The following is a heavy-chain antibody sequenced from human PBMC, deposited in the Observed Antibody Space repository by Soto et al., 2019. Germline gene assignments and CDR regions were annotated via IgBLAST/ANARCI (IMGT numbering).Heavy chain of an antibody. CDR3: ARDKITGLFDY. Sequence: QLQLQQWGAGLLKPSETLSLTCAVYGGSFSGYYWTWIRQPPGTGLEWIGEINHSGSTNYNPSLKRRVTISVDTSKHQFSLKLTSVTAADTAVYYCARDKITGLFDYWGQGTLVTVSS. CDR2: INHSGST. J-gene: IGHJ4*02. D-gene: IGHD2-8*02. V-gene: IGHV4-34*01. CDR1: GGSFSGYY.